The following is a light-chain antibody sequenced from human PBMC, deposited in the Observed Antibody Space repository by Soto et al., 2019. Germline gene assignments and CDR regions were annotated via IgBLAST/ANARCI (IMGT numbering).Light chain of an antibody. CDR1: QSVSSN. Sequence: EIVMTQSPATLSVSLGERASLSCRASQSVSSNLAWYQKKPGQAPRLLIYGASTRATGIPARFSGSGSGTDFTLTISSLEPEDFAFYYCQHRSNWPLTFGGGTKVDIK. J-gene: IGKJ4*01. CDR2: GAS. CDR3: QHRSNWPLT. V-gene: IGKV3-11*01.